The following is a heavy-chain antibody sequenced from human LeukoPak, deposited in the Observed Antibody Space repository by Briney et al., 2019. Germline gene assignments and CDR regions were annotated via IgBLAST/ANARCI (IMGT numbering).Heavy chain of an antibody. V-gene: IGHV4-59*01. Sequence: SETLSLTCTVSGGSISSYYWSWIRQPPGKGLEWIGYIYYSGSTNYNPSLKSRVTISVDTSKNQFSLKLSSVTAADTAVYYCAGTTAMVSDYWGQGTLVTVSS. CDR2: IYYSGST. J-gene: IGHJ4*02. CDR3: AGTTAMVSDY. CDR1: GGSISSYY. D-gene: IGHD5-18*01.